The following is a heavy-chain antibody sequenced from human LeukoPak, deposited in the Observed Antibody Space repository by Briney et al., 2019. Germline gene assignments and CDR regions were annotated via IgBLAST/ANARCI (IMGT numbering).Heavy chain of an antibody. V-gene: IGHV1-24*01. D-gene: IGHD3-3*01. Sequence: ASVKVSCKASGYTFTGYYMHWVRQAPGKGLEWMGGFDPEDGETIYAQKFQGRITMTEDTSTDTAYMELSSLRSEDTAVYYCARGLEWLTRRHNWFDPWGQGTLVTVSS. CDR1: GYTFTGYY. CDR2: FDPEDGET. CDR3: ARGLEWLTRRHNWFDP. J-gene: IGHJ5*02.